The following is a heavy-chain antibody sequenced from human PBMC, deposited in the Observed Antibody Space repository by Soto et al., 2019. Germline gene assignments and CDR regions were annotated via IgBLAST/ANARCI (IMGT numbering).Heavy chain of an antibody. CDR3: ARRLITMVREDAFDI. CDR1: GGSISSSSYY. D-gene: IGHD3-10*01. J-gene: IGHJ3*02. Sequence: PSETLSLTCTVSGGSISSSSYYWGCIRQPPGKGLEWIGSIYYSGSTYYNPSLKSRVTISVDTSKNQFSLKLSSVTAADTAVYYCARRLITMVREDAFDIWGQGTMVT. V-gene: IGHV4-39*01. CDR2: IYYSGST.